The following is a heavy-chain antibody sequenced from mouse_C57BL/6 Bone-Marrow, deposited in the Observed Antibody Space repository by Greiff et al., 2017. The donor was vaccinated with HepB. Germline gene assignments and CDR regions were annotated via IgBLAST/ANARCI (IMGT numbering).Heavy chain of an antibody. CDR1: GYTFTSYW. CDR2: IDPSDSYT. J-gene: IGHJ2*01. Sequence: VQLQQPGAELVRPGTSVKLSCKASGYTFTSYWMHWVKQRPGQGLEWIGVIDPSDSYTNYNQKFKGKATLTVDTSSSTAYMQLSSLTSEYSAVYYCASTVVVDYWGQGTTLTVSS. V-gene: IGHV1-59*01. CDR3: ASTVVVDY. D-gene: IGHD1-1*01.